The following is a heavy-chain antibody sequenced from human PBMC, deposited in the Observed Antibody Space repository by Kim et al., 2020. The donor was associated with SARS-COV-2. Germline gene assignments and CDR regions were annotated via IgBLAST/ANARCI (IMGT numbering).Heavy chain of an antibody. CDR2: INTNTGDP. CDR3: VVGPSRHKGPPVYFKD. J-gene: IGHJ4*02. CDR1: GYTFTTSA. D-gene: IGHD2-2*01. Sequence: ASVKVSCKASGYTFTTSAMSWVRQAPGQGHEWMGWINTNTGDPTYAQGFTGRFVFSLDTSVNTAYLQISSLKPDDTAVYYCVVGPSRHKGPPVYFKDRGQ. V-gene: IGHV7-4-1*02.